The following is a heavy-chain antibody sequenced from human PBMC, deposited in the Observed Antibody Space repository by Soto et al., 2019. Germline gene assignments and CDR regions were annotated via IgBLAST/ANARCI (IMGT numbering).Heavy chain of an antibody. CDR3: ARARRWRGYRYGYFDY. CDR2: IYHSGST. CDR1: GGSIGSSNW. Sequence: SDTLSLTCAVSGGSIGSSNWWSWGGQPPGKGLEWIGEIYHSGSTNYNPSLKSRVTISVDKSKNQFSLKLSSVTAADTAVYYCARARRWRGYRYGYFDYWGQGTLVAVS. J-gene: IGHJ4*02. V-gene: IGHV4-4*02. D-gene: IGHD5-18*01.